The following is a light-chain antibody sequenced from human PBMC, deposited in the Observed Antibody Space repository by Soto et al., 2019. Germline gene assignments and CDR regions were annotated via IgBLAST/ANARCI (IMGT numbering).Light chain of an antibody. Sequence: DIQMTQSPSSLSESVGDRVTITCQASQDISNYLNWYQQKPGKAPKLLIYDASNLETGVPSRFSGSGSGTDFTFTISSLQPEDIATYYCQQYDNLPSFTFGPGTKVDIK. CDR1: QDISNY. J-gene: IGKJ3*01. CDR2: DAS. CDR3: QQYDNLPSFT. V-gene: IGKV1-33*01.